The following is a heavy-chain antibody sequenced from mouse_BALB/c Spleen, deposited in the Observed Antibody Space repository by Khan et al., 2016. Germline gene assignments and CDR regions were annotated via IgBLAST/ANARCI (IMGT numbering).Heavy chain of an antibody. J-gene: IGHJ4*01. Sequence: QVQLQQSGTELPRPGASVKLSCKASGYTFTDYYLHWVKQRTGQGLEWLGEIFPGSGSTYYTEKFKGMASLTADTSSSTAYKQLSSLTSEDSAVYFGARSYYGYFAMDYWGHGASVTVSS. CDR2: IFPGSGST. V-gene: IGHV1-77*01. CDR1: GYTFTDYY. CDR3: ARSYYGYFAMDY. D-gene: IGHD1-2*01.